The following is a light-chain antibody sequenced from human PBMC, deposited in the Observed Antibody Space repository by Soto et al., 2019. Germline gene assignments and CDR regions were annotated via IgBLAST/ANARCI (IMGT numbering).Light chain of an antibody. Sequence: QSVLTQPGSVSGSPGQSITMSCTGASSDVGAYNYLSWYQQHPGEAPILIIDGVSYRHGGVSIRVSGSKSGNSASLTTSGLQTEDEADYCCSSYESDSTYVFGTGTKVTV. CDR3: SSYESDSTYV. J-gene: IGLJ1*01. CDR1: SSDVGAYNY. V-gene: IGLV2-14*01. CDR2: GVS.